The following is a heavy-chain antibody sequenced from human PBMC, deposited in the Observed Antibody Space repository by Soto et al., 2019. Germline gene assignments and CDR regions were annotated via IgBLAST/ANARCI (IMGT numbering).Heavy chain of an antibody. CDR1: GFTFSSYG. CDR3: ARGPQQLVGHYYYYGMDV. D-gene: IGHD6-13*01. J-gene: IGHJ6*02. Sequence: HPGGSLRLSCEASGFTFSSYGMQWVRQAPGKGLEWVAVTWYDGSNKYYADSVKGRFTMSRDKSKNTLYLEMNSLRVEDTAVYYCARGPQQLVGHYYYYGMDVWGQGTTVTVSS. V-gene: IGHV3-33*01. CDR2: TWYDGSNK.